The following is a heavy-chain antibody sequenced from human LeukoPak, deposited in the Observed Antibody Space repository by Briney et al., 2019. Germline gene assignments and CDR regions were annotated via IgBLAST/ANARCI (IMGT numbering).Heavy chain of an antibody. J-gene: IGHJ4*02. D-gene: IGHD1-26*01. CDR1: GFTFSRYW. Sequence: PGGSLRLSCAASGFTFSRYWMRWVRRAPGKGLEWVANIKEDGSGKYYVDSVKGRFTISRDNAKNSLYLQMNSLRADDTAVYYCAIDSWELRGYWGQGTLVTVSS. V-gene: IGHV3-7*01. CDR3: AIDSWELRGY. CDR2: IKEDGSGK.